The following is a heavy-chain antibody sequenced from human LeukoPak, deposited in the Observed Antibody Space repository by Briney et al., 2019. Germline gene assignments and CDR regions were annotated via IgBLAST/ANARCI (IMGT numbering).Heavy chain of an antibody. CDR2: IYYSGST. CDR1: GGSISSYY. D-gene: IGHD6-19*01. CDR3: ARSITAVAPLVPIYYFDY. J-gene: IGHJ4*02. Sequence: SETLSLTCTVSGGSISSYYWSWIRQPPGKGLEWIGYIYYSGSTNYNPSLKSRVTISVDTSKNQFSLKLSSVTAADTAVYYCARSITAVAPLVPIYYFDYWGQGTLVTVSS. V-gene: IGHV4-59*08.